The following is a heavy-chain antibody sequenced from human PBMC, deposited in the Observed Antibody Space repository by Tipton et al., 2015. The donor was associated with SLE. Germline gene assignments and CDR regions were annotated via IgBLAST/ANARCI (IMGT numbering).Heavy chain of an antibody. V-gene: IGHV4-59*08. D-gene: IGHD2-15*01. J-gene: IGHJ5*02. CDR3: ARGYCSGGSCHGGYNWFDP. Sequence: TLSLTCTVSGGSISSYYWSWIRQPPGKGLEWIGYIYYSGSTNYNPSLKSRVTISVDTSKNQFSLKLSSATAADTAVYYCARGYCSGGSCHGGYNWFDPWGQGTLVTVSS. CDR2: IYYSGST. CDR1: GGSISSYY.